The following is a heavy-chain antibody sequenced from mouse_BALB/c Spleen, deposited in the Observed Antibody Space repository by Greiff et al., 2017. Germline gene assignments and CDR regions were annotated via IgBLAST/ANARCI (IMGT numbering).Heavy chain of an antibody. CDR1: GYSFTSYW. V-gene: IGHV1S126*01. Sequence: VKLLESGPQLVRPGASVKISCKASGYSFTSYWMHWVKQRPGQGLEWIGMIDPSDSETRLNQKFKDKATLTVDKSSSTAYMQLSSPTSEDSAVYYCARGGNYEAYWGQGTLVTVSA. CDR3: ARGGNYEAY. J-gene: IGHJ3*01. CDR2: IDPSDSET. D-gene: IGHD2-1*01.